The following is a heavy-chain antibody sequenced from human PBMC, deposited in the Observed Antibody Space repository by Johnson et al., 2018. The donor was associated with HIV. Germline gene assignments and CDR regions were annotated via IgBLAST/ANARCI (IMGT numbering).Heavy chain of an antibody. Sequence: QVQLVESGGGVVQPGGSLRLSCAASGFTFSSYDMHWVRQAPGKGLEWVAFIRYDGSKKYYADSVKGRFNISRDNSKNTLYLQMNSLRAEDTAGYYCAKDCGVASAPFDAFDIWGQGTMVTVSS. CDR1: GFTFSSYD. J-gene: IGHJ3*02. D-gene: IGHD2-21*01. V-gene: IGHV3-30*02. CDR2: IRYDGSKK. CDR3: AKDCGVASAPFDAFDI.